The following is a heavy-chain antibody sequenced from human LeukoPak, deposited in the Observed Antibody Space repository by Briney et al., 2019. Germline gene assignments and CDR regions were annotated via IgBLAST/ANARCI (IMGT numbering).Heavy chain of an antibody. J-gene: IGHJ4*02. D-gene: IGHD3-10*01. CDR2: INHSGST. V-gene: IGHV4-34*01. CDR3: ARRGGGRRPPFDY. CDR1: GGSFSGYY. Sequence: SETLSLTCAVYGGSFSGYYWSWIRQPPGKGLEWIGEINHSGSTNYNPSLKSRVTISVDTSKNQFSLKLSSVTAADTAVYYCARRGGGRRPPFDYGGQETLVTVSS.